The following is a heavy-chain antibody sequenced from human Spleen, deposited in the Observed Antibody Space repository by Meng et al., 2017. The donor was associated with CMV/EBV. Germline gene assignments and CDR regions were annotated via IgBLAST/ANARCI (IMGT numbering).Heavy chain of an antibody. V-gene: IGHV3-23*01. Sequence: SGFRFNTFGMSWVRQAPGKGLEWVSGISGGGGSTYHADSVRGRFTISRDNSKNTLYLQMNSLRAEDTAVYYCAHGGYCSSTSCRQVDYWGQGTLVTVSS. CDR2: ISGGGGST. CDR3: AHGGYCSSTSCRQVDY. D-gene: IGHD2-2*03. J-gene: IGHJ4*02. CDR1: GFRFNTFG.